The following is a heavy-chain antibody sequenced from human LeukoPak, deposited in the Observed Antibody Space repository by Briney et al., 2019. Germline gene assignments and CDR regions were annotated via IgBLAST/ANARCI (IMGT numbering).Heavy chain of an antibody. CDR3: AHSLGRRKDYYYMDV. Sequence: TLSLTCTVSGYSISSGYYWGWIRQPPGKALEWLALLYWDGDSRYSLSLKNRLTITKDTSNNQVVLRMINMDPVDTATYFCAHSLGRRKDYYYMDVWGKGTTVTVSS. CDR2: LYWDGDS. D-gene: IGHD7-27*01. CDR1: GYSISSGYYW. J-gene: IGHJ6*03. V-gene: IGHV2-5*02.